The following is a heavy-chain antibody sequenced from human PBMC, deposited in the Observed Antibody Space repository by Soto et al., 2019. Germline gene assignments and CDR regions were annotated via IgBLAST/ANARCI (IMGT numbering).Heavy chain of an antibody. CDR3: AKEGSLGRYCSGGSCKGAFDI. Sequence: QVQLVESGGGVVQPGRSLRLSCAASGFTFSSYGMHWVRQAPGKGLEWVAVISYDGSNKYYADSVKGRFTISRDNSKNTLYLQMNSLRAEDTAVYYCAKEGSLGRYCSGGSCKGAFDIWGQGTMVTVSS. V-gene: IGHV3-30*18. CDR2: ISYDGSNK. CDR1: GFTFSSYG. J-gene: IGHJ3*02. D-gene: IGHD2-15*01.